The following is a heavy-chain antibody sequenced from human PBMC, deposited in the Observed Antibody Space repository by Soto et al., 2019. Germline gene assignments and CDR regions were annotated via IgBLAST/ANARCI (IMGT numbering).Heavy chain of an antibody. V-gene: IGHV4-4*02. CDR2: IYHSGST. CDR1: GGSISSSNW. Sequence: PSETLSLTCAVSGGSISSSNWWSWVRQPPGKGLEWIGEIYHSGSTNYNPSLKSRVTISVDKSKNQFSLKLSSVTAADTAVYYCARATPDYGDYEGFDYWGQGTLVTVSS. D-gene: IGHD4-17*01. CDR3: ARATPDYGDYEGFDY. J-gene: IGHJ4*02.